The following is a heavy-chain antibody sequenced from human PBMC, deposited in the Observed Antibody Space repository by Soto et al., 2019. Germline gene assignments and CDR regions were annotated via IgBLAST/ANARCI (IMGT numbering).Heavy chain of an antibody. V-gene: IGHV4-59*01. D-gene: IGHD3-22*01. CDR2: IYYSGST. J-gene: IGHJ4*02. CDR3: LRESMVDYYDSSGYYYGDYFDY. Sequence: SETLSLTCTVSGGSISSYYWSWIRQPPGKGLEWIGYIYYSGSTNYNPSLKSRVTISVDTSKNQYSLKLSSVTAADTAVFYCLRESMVDYYDSSGYYYGDYFDYWGQGTLVTVSS. CDR1: GGSISSYY.